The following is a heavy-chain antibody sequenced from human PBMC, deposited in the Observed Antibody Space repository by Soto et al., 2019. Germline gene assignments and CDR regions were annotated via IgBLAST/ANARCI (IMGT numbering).Heavy chain of an antibody. CDR2: FDPEDGET. Sequence: GASVKVSCKVSGYTLAELSRHWVRQATGKGLEWMGGFDPEDGETIYAQKFQGRVTMTEDTSTDTAYMELSSLRSEDTAVYYCATDGNDFWSGYSLDPLKYWGQGTLVTVSS. CDR3: ATDGNDFWSGYSLDPLKY. D-gene: IGHD3-3*01. V-gene: IGHV1-24*01. CDR1: GYTLAELS. J-gene: IGHJ4*02.